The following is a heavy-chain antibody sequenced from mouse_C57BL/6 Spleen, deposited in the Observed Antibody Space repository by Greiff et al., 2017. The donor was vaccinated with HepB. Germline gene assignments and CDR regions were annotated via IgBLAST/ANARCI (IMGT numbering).Heavy chain of an antibody. CDR3: AKITTVEYFDV. CDR1: GYTFTDYN. CDR2: INPNNGGT. Sequence: EVQLQQSGPELVKPGASVKIPCKASGYTFTDYNMDWVKQSHGKSLEWIGDINPNNGGTIYNQKFKGKATLTVDKSSSTAYMELRSLTSEDTAVYYCAKITTVEYFDVWGTGTTVTVSS. V-gene: IGHV1-18*01. D-gene: IGHD1-1*01. J-gene: IGHJ1*03.